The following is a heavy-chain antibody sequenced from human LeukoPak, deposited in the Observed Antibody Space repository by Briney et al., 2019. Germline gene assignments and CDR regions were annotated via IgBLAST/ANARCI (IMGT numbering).Heavy chain of an antibody. V-gene: IGHV4-39*07. CDR2: IYYSGST. Sequence: PSETLSLTCTVSGGSISSSSYYWGWIRQPPGKGLEWVGSIYYSGSTYYNPSLKSRVTISVDTSKNQFSLKLSSVTAADTAVYYCARAWESGYSSGWSLDYWGQGTLVTVSS. J-gene: IGHJ4*02. D-gene: IGHD6-19*01. CDR3: ARAWESGYSSGWSLDY. CDR1: GGSISSSSYY.